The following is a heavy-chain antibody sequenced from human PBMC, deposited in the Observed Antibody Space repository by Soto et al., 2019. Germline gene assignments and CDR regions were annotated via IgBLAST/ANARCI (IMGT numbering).Heavy chain of an antibody. J-gene: IGHJ2*01. D-gene: IGHD2-15*01. CDR3: ARSSRGGNAGYFNL. CDR2: IYSGGTT. CDR1: GFSVGSNY. Sequence: EVQLVETGGGLIQPGGSLRLSCAVSGFSVGSNYMSWVRQAPGKGLEWVSVIYSGGTTHDADSVEGRLTTSRDDSKNMVYLQMNSLRVEDTAVYYCARSSRGGNAGYFNLWGRGALVTVSS. V-gene: IGHV3-53*02.